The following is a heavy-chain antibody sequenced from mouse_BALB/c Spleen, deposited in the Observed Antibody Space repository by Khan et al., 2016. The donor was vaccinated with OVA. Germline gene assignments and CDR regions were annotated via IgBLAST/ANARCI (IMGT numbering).Heavy chain of an antibody. V-gene: IGHV3-2*02. D-gene: IGHD2-12*01. CDR3: ARSLYYSYGYALDC. J-gene: IGHJ4*01. Sequence: EVKLLESGPGLVKPSQSLSLTCTVTGYSITSDYAWNWIRQFPGNKLEWMGYISSTGSTSYNPSLKSRISITRDTSKNQFFLQLKSVTTEDTATYYCARSLYYSYGYALDCWGRGTLVTVSS. CDR2: ISSTGST. CDR1: GYSITSDYA.